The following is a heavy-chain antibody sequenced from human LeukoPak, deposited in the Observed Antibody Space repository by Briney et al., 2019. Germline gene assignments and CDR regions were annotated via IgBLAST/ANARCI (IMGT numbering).Heavy chain of an antibody. V-gene: IGHV3-7*03. Sequence: GGSLGLSCAASGFPFSSYSMTWVRQAPGKGLEWVANIKPDGTTKFYVDSVKDRFTISRDNALNSLYLQMNSLRAEDTAIYYCARSIPYGTTWYGRSDYWGQGTLVTVSS. CDR2: IKPDGTTK. CDR3: ARSIPYGTTWYGRSDY. J-gene: IGHJ4*02. D-gene: IGHD6-13*01. CDR1: GFPFSSYS.